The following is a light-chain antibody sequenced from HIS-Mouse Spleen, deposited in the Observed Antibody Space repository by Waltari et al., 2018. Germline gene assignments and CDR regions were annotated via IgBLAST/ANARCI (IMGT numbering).Light chain of an antibody. V-gene: IGKV3-11*01. CDR2: DAS. J-gene: IGKJ1*01. Sequence: EIVLTQSPATLSLSPGERATLSCRASQSVSSYLAWYQQKPGQAPRPLIYDASNRATGIPARFSGSGSGTDFTLTISSLEPEDFAVYYCQQRSNWPPELGQGTKVEIK. CDR3: QQRSNWPPE. CDR1: QSVSSY.